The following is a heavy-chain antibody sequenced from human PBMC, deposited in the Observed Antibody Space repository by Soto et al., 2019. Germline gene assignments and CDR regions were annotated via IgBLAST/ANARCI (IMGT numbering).Heavy chain of an antibody. V-gene: IGHV4-39*01. Sequence: SETLSLTCPVSGGSISSSSYYWGWIRQPPGKGLEWIGSIYYSGSTYYNPSLKSRVTISVDTSKNQFSLKLSSVTAADTAVYYCATDYYGSGSYTYWGQGTLVTVSS. CDR2: IYYSGST. CDR3: ATDYYGSGSYTY. J-gene: IGHJ4*02. D-gene: IGHD3-10*01. CDR1: GGSISSSSYY.